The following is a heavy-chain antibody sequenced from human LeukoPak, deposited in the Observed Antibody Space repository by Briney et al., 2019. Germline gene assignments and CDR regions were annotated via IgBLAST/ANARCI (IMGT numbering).Heavy chain of an antibody. V-gene: IGHV3-30-3*01. CDR3: AREQVAGPFDY. J-gene: IGHJ4*02. D-gene: IGHD6-19*01. Sequence: GGSLRLSCAASGFTFSSYAMHWVRQAPGKGLEWVAVISYDGSNKYCADSVKGRFTISRDNSKNTLYLQMNSLRAEDTAVYYCAREQVAGPFDYWGQGTLVTVSS. CDR1: GFTFSSYA. CDR2: ISYDGSNK.